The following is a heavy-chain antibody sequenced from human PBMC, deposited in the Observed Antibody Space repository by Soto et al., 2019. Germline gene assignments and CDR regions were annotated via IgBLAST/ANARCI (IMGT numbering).Heavy chain of an antibody. D-gene: IGHD3-10*01. V-gene: IGHV1-2*04. CDR3: ARGQMMARGNWFDP. CDR2: INPNSGGT. CDR1: GYTFTGYY. J-gene: IGHJ5*02. Sequence: GASVKVSCKASGYTFTGYYMHWVRQAPGQGLEWMGWINPNSGGTNYAQKFQGWVTMTRDTSISTAYMELSRLRSDDTAVYYCARGQMMARGNWFDPWGQGTLVTISS.